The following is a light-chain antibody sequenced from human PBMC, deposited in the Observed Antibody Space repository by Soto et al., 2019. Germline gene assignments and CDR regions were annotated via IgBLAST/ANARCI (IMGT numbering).Light chain of an antibody. J-gene: IGLJ3*02. CDR3: FLSYSGTNGV. CDR1: TGAVTSGNY. Sequence: QSVVTQEPSLTVSPGGTVTLTCGSSTGAVTSGNYPYWFQKKPGQAPRTLIYDASNKHSWTPARFSGSLLGGKAALTLSGAQPEDEADYYCFLSYSGTNGVFGGGTKLTVL. CDR2: DAS. V-gene: IGLV7-46*01.